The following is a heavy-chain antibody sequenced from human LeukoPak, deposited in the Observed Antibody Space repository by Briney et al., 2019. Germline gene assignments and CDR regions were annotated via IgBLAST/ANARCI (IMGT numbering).Heavy chain of an antibody. CDR3: ARALGYCSSTSCYTVWFDP. D-gene: IGHD2-2*02. J-gene: IGHJ5*02. CDR2: IYHSGST. CDR1: GYSISSGYY. Sequence: SETLSLTCTVSGYSISSGYYWGWIRQPPGKGLEWIGSIYHSGSTYYNPSLKSRVTISVDTCKNQFSLKLSSVTAADTAVYYCARALGYCSSTSCYTVWFDPWGQGTLVTVSS. V-gene: IGHV4-38-2*02.